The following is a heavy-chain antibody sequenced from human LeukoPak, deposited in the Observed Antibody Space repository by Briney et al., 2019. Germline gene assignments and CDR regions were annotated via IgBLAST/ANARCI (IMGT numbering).Heavy chain of an antibody. CDR1: GFTFSSYE. CDR2: ISSSGSTI. D-gene: IGHD3-22*01. J-gene: IGHJ3*02. Sequence: PGGSLRLSCAASGFTFSSYEMNWVRHAPGKGRERVSYISSSGSTIYYADSVKGRFTISRDNAKNSLYLQMNSLRAEDTALYYCPRHSSSGYFYAFDIWGQGTMVTVSS. CDR3: PRHSSSGYFYAFDI. V-gene: IGHV3-48*03.